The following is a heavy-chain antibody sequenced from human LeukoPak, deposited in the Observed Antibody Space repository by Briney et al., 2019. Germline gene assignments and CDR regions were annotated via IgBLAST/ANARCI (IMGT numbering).Heavy chain of an antibody. V-gene: IGHV3-23*01. D-gene: IGHD5-12*01. CDR1: GFTFSSYA. J-gene: IGHJ4*02. CDR3: AKTSRGNSGYDSPFHY. Sequence: GGSLRLSCAASGFTFSSYAMNWVRQAPGKGLEWVTAISGGGGDTYYADSVKGRFTISRDNSKNTLYLQMNSLRAEDTAVYHCAKTSRGNSGYDSPFHYWGQGTLVTVSS. CDR2: ISGGGGDT.